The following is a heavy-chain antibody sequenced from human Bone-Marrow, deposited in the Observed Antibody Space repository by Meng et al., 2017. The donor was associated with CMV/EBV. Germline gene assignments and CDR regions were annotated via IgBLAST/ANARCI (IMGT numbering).Heavy chain of an antibody. J-gene: IGHJ4*02. D-gene: IGHD4-11*01. CDR2: INPSGGST. Sequence: VKVACKASGYTFTGYYMHWVRQAPGQGLEWMGWINPSGGSTSYAQKFQGRVTMPRDTSTSTAYMELSSLRSEDTAVYYCARDRGRGTTVTVWGQGTLVTVSS. V-gene: IGHV1-46*01. CDR3: ARDRGRGTTVTV. CDR1: GYTFTGYY.